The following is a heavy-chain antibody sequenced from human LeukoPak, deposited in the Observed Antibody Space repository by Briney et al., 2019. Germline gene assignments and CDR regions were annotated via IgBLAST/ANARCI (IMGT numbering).Heavy chain of an antibody. J-gene: IGHJ4*02. D-gene: IGHD3-22*01. V-gene: IGHV3-7*01. CDR1: GFTFSSYW. CDR3: ARGHGGYYYDSSGPVDY. CDR2: IKQDGSEK. Sequence: PGGSLRLSCAASGFTFSSYWMSWVRQAPGKGLEWVANIKQDGSEKYYVDSVKGRFTISRDNAKNSLYLQMNSLRAEDTAVYYCARGHGGYYYDSSGPVDYWGQGTLVTVSS.